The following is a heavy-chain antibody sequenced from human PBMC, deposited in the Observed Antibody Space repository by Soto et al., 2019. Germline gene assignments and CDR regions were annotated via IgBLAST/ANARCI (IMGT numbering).Heavy chain of an antibody. V-gene: IGHV4-61*01. Sequence: TPETRSLTCTVSGGSVSRGNYYWSWILQPPGKGLGWIGYFYYTGSINYNPSLKSRVTISIDASKNQFSLRLSSVTAADTAVYYCARSMFYSDGSNYSPFDYWGQGTLVTVS. CDR1: GGSVSRGNYY. D-gene: IGHD3-22*01. CDR3: ARSMFYSDGSNYSPFDY. CDR2: FYYTGSI. J-gene: IGHJ4*02.